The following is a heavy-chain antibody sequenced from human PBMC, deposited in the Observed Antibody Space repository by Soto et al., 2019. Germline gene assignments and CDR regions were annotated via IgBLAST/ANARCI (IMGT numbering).Heavy chain of an antibody. V-gene: IGHV3-23*01. D-gene: IGHD1-26*01. CDR2: ITRTDST. J-gene: IGHJ4*02. CDR3: AKALVGEVGATDY. CDR1: GFTFSNYA. Sequence: PGGSLSLSCTASGFTFSNYAMSWVRPAPGKGLEWVSAITRTDSTYYADSVKGRFTISRDNSRNTLYLQMNSLGAEDAALYYCAKALVGEVGATDYWGQGTLVTVSS.